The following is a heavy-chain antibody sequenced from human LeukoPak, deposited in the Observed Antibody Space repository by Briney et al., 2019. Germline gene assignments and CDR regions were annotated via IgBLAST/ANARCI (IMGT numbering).Heavy chain of an antibody. J-gene: IGHJ4*02. V-gene: IGHV4-4*09. D-gene: IGHD1-1*01. Sequence: PSETLSLTCTTSGVSISRFYWSWVRQPPGKGLEWIGNIYSGVPTYFIPSLKSRVIISVDTSKNQFSLNLTSVTAADTAMYYCVQTTGWPGFDYWGQGILVTVSS. CDR1: GVSISRFY. CDR2: IYSGVPT. CDR3: VQTTGWPGFDY.